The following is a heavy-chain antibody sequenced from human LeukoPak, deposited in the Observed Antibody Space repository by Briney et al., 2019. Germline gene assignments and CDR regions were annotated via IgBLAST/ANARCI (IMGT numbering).Heavy chain of an antibody. CDR3: ARLILGYCSGGSCYSGDY. CDR2: IYYTGST. Sequence: PSETLSLTCTVSGGSISSSTYYWGWIRQPRGKGLEWIVSIYYTGSTYYNPSLKSRLALSVDTSKNQFSLKLSSVTAADTAVYYCARLILGYCSGGSCYSGDYWGQGALVTVSS. D-gene: IGHD2-15*01. J-gene: IGHJ4*02. CDR1: GGSISSSTYY. V-gene: IGHV4-39*01.